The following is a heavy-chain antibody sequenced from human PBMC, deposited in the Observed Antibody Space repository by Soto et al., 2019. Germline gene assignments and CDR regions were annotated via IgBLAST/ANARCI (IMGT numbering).Heavy chain of an antibody. J-gene: IGHJ4*02. D-gene: IGHD6-19*01. CDR1: GFTFSSYG. CDR2: IWYDGSNK. CDR3: AREWGVDSSGLDY. V-gene: IGHV3-33*01. Sequence: QVQLVESGGGVVQPGRSLRLSCAASGFTFSSYGMHWVRQAPGKGLEWVAVIWYDGSNKYYADSVKGRFTISRDNSKKPLYLQRISLRAEDKAVYYCAREWGVDSSGLDYWGQGTLVTVSS.